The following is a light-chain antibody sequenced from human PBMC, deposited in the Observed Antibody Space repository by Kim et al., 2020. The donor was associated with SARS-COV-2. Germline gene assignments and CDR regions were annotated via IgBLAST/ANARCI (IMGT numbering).Light chain of an antibody. CDR1: TGAVTSGHH. Sequence: QAVVTQEPSLTVSPGGTVTLTCGSSTGAVTSGHHPYWFQQKPDQAPTTLIYDSNKRHSRTPARFSGYLLGGKAALTLSGALPEDEADYYCLVSYNGAWVFGGGTQLTVL. CDR3: LVSYNGAWV. CDR2: DSN. V-gene: IGLV7-46*01. J-gene: IGLJ3*02.